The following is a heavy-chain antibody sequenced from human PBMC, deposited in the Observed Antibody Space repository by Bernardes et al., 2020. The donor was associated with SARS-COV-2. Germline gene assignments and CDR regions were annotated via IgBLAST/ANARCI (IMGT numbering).Heavy chain of an antibody. CDR3: ARTRYGSGSVGYFDL. CDR2: IKQDGSEK. D-gene: IGHD3-10*01. CDR1: GFTFSSYW. J-gene: IGHJ2*01. V-gene: IGHV3-7*01. Sequence: GGSLRLSCAASGFTFSSYWMSWVRQAPGKGLEWVANIKQDGSEKYYVDPVKGRFTISRDNAKNSLYLQMNSLRAEDTAVYYCARTRYGSGSVGYFDLWGRGTLVTVSS.